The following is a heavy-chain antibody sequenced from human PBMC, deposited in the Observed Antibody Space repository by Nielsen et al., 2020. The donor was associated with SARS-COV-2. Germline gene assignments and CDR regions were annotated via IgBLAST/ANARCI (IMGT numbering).Heavy chain of an antibody. Sequence: GESLKISCKGSGYSFPTYWIGWVRQMPGKGLEWMGIIYPGDSDTRYSPSFQGQVTISADKSISTAYLQWSSLKASDIAKYYCARHTRSSSSFYYYYYMDVWGKGTTVTVSS. J-gene: IGHJ6*03. CDR3: ARHTRSSSSFYYYYYMDV. V-gene: IGHV5-51*01. CDR2: IYPGDSDT. D-gene: IGHD6-6*01. CDR1: GYSFPTYW.